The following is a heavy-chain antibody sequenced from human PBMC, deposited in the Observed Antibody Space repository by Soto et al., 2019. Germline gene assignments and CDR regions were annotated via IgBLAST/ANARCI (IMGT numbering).Heavy chain of an antibody. V-gene: IGHV4-30-2*02. CDR3: ARYGSGSSVWFDP. CDR2: IYHSGST. D-gene: IGHD3-10*01. J-gene: IGHJ5*02. CDR1: GGYISSGGYS. Sequence: SETLSLTCAVSGGYISSGGYSWSWIRQPPGKGLEWIGYIYHSGSTYYNPSLKSRVTISVDRSKNQFSLKLSSVTAADTAVYYCARYGSGSSVWFDPWGQGTLVTVSS.